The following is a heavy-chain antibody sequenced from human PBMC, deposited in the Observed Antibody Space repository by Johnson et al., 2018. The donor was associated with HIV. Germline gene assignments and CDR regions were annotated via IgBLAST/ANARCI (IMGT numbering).Heavy chain of an antibody. Sequence: QVQLVESGGGLVQPGRSLKLSCAASGFTFDDYAMHWVRQTPGKGLEWVSVIYSGGSTYYADSVKGRFTISRDNSKNTLYLQMNSLRAEDTAVYYCAKELADSSGYYADAFDIWGQGTMVTVSS. V-gene: IGHV3-NL1*01. J-gene: IGHJ3*02. D-gene: IGHD3-22*01. CDR3: AKELADSSGYYADAFDI. CDR1: GFTFDDYA. CDR2: IYSGGST.